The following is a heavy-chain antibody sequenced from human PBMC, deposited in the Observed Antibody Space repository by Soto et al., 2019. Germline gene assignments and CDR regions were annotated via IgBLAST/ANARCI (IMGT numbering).Heavy chain of an antibody. Sequence: QVQLVQSGAEVKKPGASVKVSCKASGYTFTSYYMHWVRQAPGQGLEWMGIINPSGGSTSYAQKFPGRVTMTRDTSTSTVYMELSSLRSEDTAVYYCAREPRSNSSLRNYYYYYGMDVWGQGTTVTVSS. CDR3: AREPRSNSSLRNYYYYYGMDV. CDR2: INPSGGST. J-gene: IGHJ6*02. D-gene: IGHD6-13*01. CDR1: GYTFTSYY. V-gene: IGHV1-46*01.